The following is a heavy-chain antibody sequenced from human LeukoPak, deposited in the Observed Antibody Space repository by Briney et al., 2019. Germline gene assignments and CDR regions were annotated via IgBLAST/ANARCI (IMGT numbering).Heavy chain of an antibody. D-gene: IGHD5-18*01. CDR2: INPNSGGT. Sequence: ASVKVSCRASGYTFIGYYMHWVRQAPGQGLEWMGWINPNSGGTNYAQKFQGRVTMTRDTSISTAYMGLSRLRSDDTAVYYCARVSATWIRLLGYWGQGTLVTVSS. V-gene: IGHV1-2*02. CDR3: ARVSATWIRLLGY. CDR1: GYTFIGYY. J-gene: IGHJ4*02.